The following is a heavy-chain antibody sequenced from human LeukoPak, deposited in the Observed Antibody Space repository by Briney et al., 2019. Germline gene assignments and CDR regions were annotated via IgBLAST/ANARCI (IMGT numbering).Heavy chain of an antibody. D-gene: IGHD2-21*02. J-gene: IGHJ4*02. CDR1: GFTFSTYP. CDR3: ARDHDFAFDN. CDR2: IRDSGVT. Sequence: GGSLRLSCAASGFTFSTYPMNGVRQAPGKGLEWISHIRDSGVTDYADSVKGRFTISRDNAKNSLYLQLNSLRAEDTAVYYCARDHDFAFDNWGQGTLVTVSS. V-gene: IGHV3-69-1*01.